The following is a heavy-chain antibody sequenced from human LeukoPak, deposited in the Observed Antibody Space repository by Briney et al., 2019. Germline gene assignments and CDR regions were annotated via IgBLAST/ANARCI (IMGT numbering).Heavy chain of an antibody. D-gene: IGHD3-10*01. Sequence: SETLSLTCTVSGGSISSGGYYWSWIRQPPGKGLEWIGEINHGGDTNYTPSLKSRVTISIDTSQKQFSLKLSSVTAADTAVYYCARDQGPWSRRGFDYWGQGTLVTVSS. J-gene: IGHJ4*02. CDR1: GGSISSGGYY. CDR3: ARDQGPWSRRGFDY. CDR2: INHGGDT. V-gene: IGHV4-39*07.